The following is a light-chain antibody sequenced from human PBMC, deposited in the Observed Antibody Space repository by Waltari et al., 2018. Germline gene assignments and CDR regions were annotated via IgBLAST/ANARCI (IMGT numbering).Light chain of an antibody. V-gene: IGKV3-20*01. Sequence: EIVLTQSPGTLSLSPGERATLSCTASQSVSRTYLAWYQQKPGQAPRLLIYGASSRATGIPDRFSGSGSGTDFTLTISRLEPEDFAVYYCQQYGSSPWTFGQGTKVEIK. CDR2: GAS. CDR3: QQYGSSPWT. CDR1: QSVSRTY. J-gene: IGKJ1*01.